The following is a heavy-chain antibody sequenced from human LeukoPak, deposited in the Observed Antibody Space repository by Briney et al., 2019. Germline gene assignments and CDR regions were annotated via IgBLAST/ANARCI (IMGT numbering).Heavy chain of an antibody. Sequence: SETLSLTCTVSGGSISTSNYYWGWIRQPPGKGLEWIGSIYYSGSTYYNPSLKSRVTISVDTSKNQFSLKLSSVTAADTAVYYCARLAGYTIFDYWGQGTLVTVSS. CDR1: GGSISTSNYY. V-gene: IGHV4-39*07. CDR3: ARLAGYTIFDY. D-gene: IGHD3-9*01. J-gene: IGHJ4*02. CDR2: IYYSGST.